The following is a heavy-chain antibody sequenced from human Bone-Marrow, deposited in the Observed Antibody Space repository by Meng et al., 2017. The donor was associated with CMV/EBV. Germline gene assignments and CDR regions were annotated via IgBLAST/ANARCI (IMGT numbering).Heavy chain of an antibody. CDR3: ARNALRAPHDH. V-gene: IGHV4-39*07. CDR2: IYYSGST. Sequence: CTGSGGSISSSRYYWGWLRQPPGKRLEWIGSIYYSGSTYYNPSLKSRVTISIDTSKDQFSLKLSSVTAADTAVYYCARNALRAPHDHWGQGTLVTVSS. CDR1: GGSISSSRYY. J-gene: IGHJ4*02.